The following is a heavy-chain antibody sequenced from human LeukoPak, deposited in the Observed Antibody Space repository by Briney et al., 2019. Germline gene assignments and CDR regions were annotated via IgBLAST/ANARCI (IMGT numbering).Heavy chain of an antibody. CDR3: ARDLVGGYYGSGSYYPIDY. Sequence: GASVKVSCKASGYTFTSYGTSWVRQAPGQGLEWMGWISAYNGNTNYAQKLQGRVTMTTDTSTSTAYMELRSLRSDDTAVYYCARDLVGGYYGSGSYYPIDYWGQGTLVTVSS. V-gene: IGHV1-18*01. CDR1: GYTFTSYG. CDR2: ISAYNGNT. J-gene: IGHJ4*02. D-gene: IGHD3-10*01.